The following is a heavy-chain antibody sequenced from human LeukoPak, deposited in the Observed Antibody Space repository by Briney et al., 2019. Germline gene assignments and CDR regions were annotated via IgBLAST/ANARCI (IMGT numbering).Heavy chain of an antibody. Sequence: GASVKVSCKASGYTFTSYGFSWVRQAPGQGLEWMEWISAYNGNTNYAQKLQGRVTMTTDTSTSTAYMELRSLRSDDTAVYYCARLDYYYGSGRLLDYWGQGTLVTVSS. CDR3: ARLDYYYGSGRLLDY. V-gene: IGHV1-18*01. CDR2: ISAYNGNT. CDR1: GYTFTSYG. D-gene: IGHD3-10*01. J-gene: IGHJ4*02.